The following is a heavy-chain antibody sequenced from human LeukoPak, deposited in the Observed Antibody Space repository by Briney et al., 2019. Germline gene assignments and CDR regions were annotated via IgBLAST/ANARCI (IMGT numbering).Heavy chain of an antibody. CDR2: INSDGSST. CDR3: ASRWWYFDL. V-gene: IGHV3-74*03. J-gene: IGHJ2*01. Sequence: GGSLRLSCAASGFAFSSDWMHWVRQAPGKGLVWVSRINSDGSSTTYVDSVKGRFTISRDNAKNTLYLQMNSLRAEDTALYYCASRWWYFDLWGRGTLVTVSS. D-gene: IGHD6-13*01. CDR1: GFAFSSDW.